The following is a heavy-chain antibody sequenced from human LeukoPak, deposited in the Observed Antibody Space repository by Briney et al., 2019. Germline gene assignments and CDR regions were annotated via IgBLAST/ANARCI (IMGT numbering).Heavy chain of an antibody. CDR3: ARDHPPRYSSSGAFDI. D-gene: IGHD6-6*01. V-gene: IGHV1-18*01. Sequence: ASVKVSCTASGYTFTSYGISWVRQAPGQGLEWMGWISAYNGNTNYAQKLQGRVTMTTDTSTSTAYMELRSLRSDDTAVYYCARDHPPRYSSSGAFDIWGQETMVTVSS. CDR2: ISAYNGNT. CDR1: GYTFTSYG. J-gene: IGHJ3*02.